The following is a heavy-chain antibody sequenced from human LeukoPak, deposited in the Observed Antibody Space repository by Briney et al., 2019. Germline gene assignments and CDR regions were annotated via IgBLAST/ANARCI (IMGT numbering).Heavy chain of an antibody. J-gene: IGHJ4*02. CDR2: IYYSGST. CDR3: AVDGGNGEGDY. Sequence: PSETLSLTCTVSGGSISSSSYYWGWIRQPPGKGLEWIGSIYYSGSTYYNPSLKSRVTISVDTSKNQFSLKLSSVTAADTAVYYCAVDGGNGEGDYWGQGTLVTVSS. CDR1: GGSISSSSYY. V-gene: IGHV4-39*01. D-gene: IGHD4-23*01.